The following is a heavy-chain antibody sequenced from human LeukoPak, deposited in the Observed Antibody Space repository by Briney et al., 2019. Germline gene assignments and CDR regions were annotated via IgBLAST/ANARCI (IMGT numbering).Heavy chain of an antibody. J-gene: IGHJ1*01. CDR1: GGSISSRSYY. Sequence: SETLSLTCTVSGGSISSRSYYWGWIRQPPGKGLEWIGSIYYSGSTYYNPSLKSRVTISVDTSKNQFSLKLGSVTAADTAVYYCAKIGAVAGTYFQHWGQGTLVTVSS. CDR3: AKIGAVAGTYFQH. D-gene: IGHD6-19*01. CDR2: IYYSGST. V-gene: IGHV4-39*01.